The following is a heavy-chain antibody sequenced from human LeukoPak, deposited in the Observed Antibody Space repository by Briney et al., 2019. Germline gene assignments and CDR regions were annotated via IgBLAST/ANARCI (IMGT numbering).Heavy chain of an antibody. CDR2: INPNSGGT. J-gene: IGHJ4*02. CDR1: GYTFTVYY. CDR3: ARDVGIAVAGIYFFDY. V-gene: IGHV1-2*02. D-gene: IGHD6-19*01. Sequence: ASVKVSCKASGYTFTVYYMHWVRQAPGQGLEWMGWINPNSGGTNYAQKFQGRVTMTRDTSISTAYMELSRLRSDDTAVYYCARDVGIAVAGIYFFDYWGQGTLVTVSS.